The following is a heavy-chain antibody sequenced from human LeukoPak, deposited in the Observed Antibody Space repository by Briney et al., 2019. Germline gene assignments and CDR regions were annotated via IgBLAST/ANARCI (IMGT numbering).Heavy chain of an antibody. Sequence: PGGSLRLSCAASGFTFSDHYIDWVRQAPGKGLEWVAFIRYDGSNKYYADSVKGRFTISRDNAKNSLCLQMNSLRAEDTAVYYCARSQWDPKDWGQGTLVTVSS. CDR1: GFTFSDHY. CDR2: IRYDGSNK. CDR3: ARSQWDPKD. J-gene: IGHJ4*02. V-gene: IGHV3-30*02. D-gene: IGHD1-26*01.